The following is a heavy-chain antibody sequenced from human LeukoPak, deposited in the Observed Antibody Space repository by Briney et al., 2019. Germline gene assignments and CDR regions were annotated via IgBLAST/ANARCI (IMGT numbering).Heavy chain of an antibody. CDR1: GFTFSSYA. CDR3: AKDLPKVDAPYSSGWYGARSGGVDY. V-gene: IGHV3-23*01. D-gene: IGHD6-19*01. CDR2: ISGSGGST. J-gene: IGHJ4*02. Sequence: GGSLRLSCAASGFTFSSYAMSWVRQAPGKGLEWVSAISGSGGSTYYADSVKGRFTISRDNSKNTLYLQMNSLRAEDTAAYYCAKDLPKVDAPYSSGWYGARSGGVDYWGQGTLVTVSS.